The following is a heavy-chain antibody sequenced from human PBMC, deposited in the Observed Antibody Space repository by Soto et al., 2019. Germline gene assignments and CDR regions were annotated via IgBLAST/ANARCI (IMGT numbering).Heavy chain of an antibody. CDR3: ARDYYYGSGSYYNEPEDAFDI. CDR1: GFTFSSYS. D-gene: IGHD3-10*01. Sequence: EVQLVESGGGLVQPGGYLRLSCAASGFTFSSYSMNWVRQAPGKGLEGVSYISSSSSTIYYADSVKGRFTISRDNAMNSLYLQMNSLRAEDTAVYYCARDYYYGSGSYYNEPEDAFDIWGQGTMVTVSS. CDR2: ISSSSSTI. V-gene: IGHV3-48*01. J-gene: IGHJ3*02.